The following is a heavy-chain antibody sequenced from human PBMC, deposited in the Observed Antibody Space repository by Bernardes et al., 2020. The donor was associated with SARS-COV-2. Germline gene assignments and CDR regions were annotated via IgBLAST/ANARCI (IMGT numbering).Heavy chain of an antibody. J-gene: IGHJ4*02. CDR2: IYYSGST. V-gene: IGHV4-59*01. D-gene: IGHD5-12*01. Sequence: SETLSLTCTVSGGSISSYYWSWIRQPPGQGLEWIGYIYYSGSTNYNPSLKSRVTISVDTSKNQFSLKLSSVTAADTAVYYCARGGGYAAFDYWGQGTLVTVSS. CDR3: ARGGGYAAFDY. CDR1: GGSISSYY.